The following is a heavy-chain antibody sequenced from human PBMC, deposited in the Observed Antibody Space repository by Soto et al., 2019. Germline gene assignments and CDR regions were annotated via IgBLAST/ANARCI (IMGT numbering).Heavy chain of an antibody. CDR3: AKRMYNDMRSGLDV. V-gene: IGHV3-23*01. CDR1: GFPFSSYA. CDR2: ISGSGGST. Sequence: EVQLLESGGGLGQPGGSLRLSCEASGFPFSSYAMSWGRQAPGKGLEWVAGISGSGGSTYYADSVRGRFTISRDNSKDTVYLQMNSLRVEDRAVYYCAKRMYNDMRSGLDVWGQGTTVTVSS. D-gene: IGHD1-1*01. J-gene: IGHJ6*02.